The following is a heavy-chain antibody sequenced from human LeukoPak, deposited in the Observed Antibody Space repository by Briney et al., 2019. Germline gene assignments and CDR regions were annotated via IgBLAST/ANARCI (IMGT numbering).Heavy chain of an antibody. D-gene: IGHD6-19*01. CDR3: ARAVRVIAVAGTWPYYFDY. J-gene: IGHJ4*02. Sequence: ASVTVSCQASGGTFSSYAISWVRQAPGQGLEWMGRIIPILGIANYAQKFQGRVTITADKSTSTAYMELSSLRSEDTAVYYCARAVRVIAVAGTWPYYFDYWGQGTLVTVSS. V-gene: IGHV1-69*04. CDR1: GGTFSSYA. CDR2: IIPILGIA.